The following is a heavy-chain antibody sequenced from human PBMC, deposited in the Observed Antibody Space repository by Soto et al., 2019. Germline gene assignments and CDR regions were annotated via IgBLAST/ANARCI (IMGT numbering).Heavy chain of an antibody. D-gene: IGHD6-13*01. J-gene: IGHJ6*02. CDR2: VNNDGTDT. CDR3: ARGGLQHALDV. Sequence: EVQLVESGGGLVQPGGSLRLSCAASGFTFSNYCMYWFRQSPGKGLVWVSRVNNDGTDTTHADSVKGRFTISRDNAENTLYLQMNSLRAEDTAVYYCARGGLQHALDVWGQGSTVTVSS. V-gene: IGHV3-74*03. CDR1: GFTFSNYC.